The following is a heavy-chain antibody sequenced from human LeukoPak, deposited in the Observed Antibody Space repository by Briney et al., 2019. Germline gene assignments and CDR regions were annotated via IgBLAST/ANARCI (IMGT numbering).Heavy chain of an antibody. J-gene: IGHJ3*02. Sequence: SETLSLTCTVSGGSISSDYWSCSRQPPGEGLEWIGYISNSGSTNYNPSLKSRVTISVDTSKNQLSLKLNSVTAADTAVYHCVRLQPNTGEWAFDIWGQGTMVSVSS. CDR1: GGSISSDY. CDR3: VRLQPNTGEWAFDI. CDR2: ISNSGST. D-gene: IGHD1-1*01. V-gene: IGHV4-59*01.